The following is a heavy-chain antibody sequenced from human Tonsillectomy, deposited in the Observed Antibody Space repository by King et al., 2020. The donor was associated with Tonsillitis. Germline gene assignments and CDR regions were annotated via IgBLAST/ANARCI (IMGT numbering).Heavy chain of an antibody. V-gene: IGHV5-51*01. Sequence: VQLVESGAEVKKPGESLKISCKGSGYSFTSYWNGWVRQMPGKGLEWMGIIYPGDSDTRYSPSFQGQVTNSADKSISTAYLQWSSLKASDTAMYYCARIWYYYDSSGYNYYFDYWGQGTLVTVSS. CDR3: ARIWYYYDSSGYNYYFDY. CDR1: GYSFTSYW. J-gene: IGHJ4*02. CDR2: IYPGDSDT. D-gene: IGHD3-22*01.